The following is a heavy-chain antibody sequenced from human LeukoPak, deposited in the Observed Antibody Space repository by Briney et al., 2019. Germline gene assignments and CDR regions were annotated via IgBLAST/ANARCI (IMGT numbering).Heavy chain of an antibody. CDR1: GYTFTGYY. V-gene: IGHV1-18*04. Sequence: ASVKVSCKASGYTFTGYYMHWVRQAPGQGLEWVGWISAYNGDTNYAQKVQGRVTMTTDTSTSTAYMDLRSLRSDDTAVYYCARGGYYGSGSFPDYWGQGTLVSVSS. CDR2: ISAYNGDT. CDR3: ARGGYYGSGSFPDY. D-gene: IGHD3-10*01. J-gene: IGHJ4*02.